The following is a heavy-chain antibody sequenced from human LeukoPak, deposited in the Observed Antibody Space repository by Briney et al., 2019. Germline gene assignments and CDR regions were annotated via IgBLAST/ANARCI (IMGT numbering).Heavy chain of an antibody. CDR1: GYTLTELS. CDR2: FDPEDGET. D-gene: IGHD1-26*01. J-gene: IGHJ4*02. V-gene: IGHV1-24*01. CDR3: ATEGTSGSYYKFDY. Sequence: ASVKVSCKVSGYTLTELSMHWVRQAPGKELEWMGGFDPEDGETIYAQKFQGRVTMTEDTSTDTAYMELSSLRSEDTAVYYCATEGTSGSYYKFDYWGQGTLVTVSS.